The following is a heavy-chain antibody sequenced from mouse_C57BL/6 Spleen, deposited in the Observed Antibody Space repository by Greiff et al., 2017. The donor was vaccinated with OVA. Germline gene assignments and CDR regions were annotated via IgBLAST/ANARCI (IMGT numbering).Heavy chain of an antibody. CDR3: ARLTGTEGENFDY. CDR1: GYTFTSYW. J-gene: IGHJ2*01. Sequence: QVQLQQPGTELVKPGASVKLSCKASGYTFTSYWMHWVKQRPGQGLEWIGNINPSNGGTNYNEKFKSKATLTVDKSSSTAYMQLSSLTSEVSAVYYCARLTGTEGENFDYWGQGTTLTVSS. D-gene: IGHD4-1*01. CDR2: INPSNGGT. V-gene: IGHV1-53*01.